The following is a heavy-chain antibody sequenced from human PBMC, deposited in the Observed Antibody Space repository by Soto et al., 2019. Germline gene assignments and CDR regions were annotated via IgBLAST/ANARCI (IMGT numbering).Heavy chain of an antibody. V-gene: IGHV4-34*01. CDR2: INHSGST. CDR1: GGSFSGYY. J-gene: IGHJ5*02. Sequence: SETLSLTCAVYGGSFSGYYWSWIRQPPGKGLEWIGEINHSGSTNYNPSLKSRVTISVDTSKNQFSLKLSSVTAADTAVYYCASTIAAAALNWFDPWGQGTLVTVSS. D-gene: IGHD6-13*01. CDR3: ASTIAAAALNWFDP.